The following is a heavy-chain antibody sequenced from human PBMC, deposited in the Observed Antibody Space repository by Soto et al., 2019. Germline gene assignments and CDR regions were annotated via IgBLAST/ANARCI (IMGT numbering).Heavy chain of an antibody. Sequence: EVQLVESGGGLVQPGRSLRLSCAASGFTFDDYAMHWVRQAPGKGLEWVSGISWNSGSIGYADSVKGRFTISRDNAKNSLYLQMNSLRAEDTALYYCAKDPGVGVTHPSYYFDYWGQGTLVTVSS. CDR2: ISWNSGSI. D-gene: IGHD2-21*02. CDR1: GFTFDDYA. V-gene: IGHV3-9*01. CDR3: AKDPGVGVTHPSYYFDY. J-gene: IGHJ4*02.